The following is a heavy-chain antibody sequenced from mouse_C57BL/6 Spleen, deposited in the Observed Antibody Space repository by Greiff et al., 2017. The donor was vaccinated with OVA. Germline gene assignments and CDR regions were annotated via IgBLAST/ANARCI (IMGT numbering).Heavy chain of an antibody. J-gene: IGHJ2*01. CDR3: ARYGPRGLDY. CDR2: IDPSDSYT. Sequence: QVQLQQPGAELVKPGASVKLSCKASGYTFTSYWMQWVKQRPGQGLEWIGEIDPSDSYTNYNQKFKGKATLTVDTSSSTAYMQLSSLTSEDSAVYYCARYGPRGLDYWGQGTTLTVSA. V-gene: IGHV1-50*01. CDR1: GYTFTSYW. D-gene: IGHD1-1*02.